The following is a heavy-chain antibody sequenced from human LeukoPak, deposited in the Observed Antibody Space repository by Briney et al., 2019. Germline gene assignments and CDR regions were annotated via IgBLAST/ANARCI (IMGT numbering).Heavy chain of an antibody. J-gene: IGHJ6*02. V-gene: IGHV4-4*07. CDR1: GGSISSYY. CDR3: ARELDIVVVPAAKNYHYYYGMDV. D-gene: IGHD2-2*03. Sequence: PSETLSLTCTVSGGSISSYYWSWIRQPAGKGLEWIGRIYTSGSTNYNPSLKSRVTMSVDTSKNQFSLKLSSVTAADTAVYYCARELDIVVVPAAKNYHYYYGMDVWGQGTTVTVSS. CDR2: IYTSGST.